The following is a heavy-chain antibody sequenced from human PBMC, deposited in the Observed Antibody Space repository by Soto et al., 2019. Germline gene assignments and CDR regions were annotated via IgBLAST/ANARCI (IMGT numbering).Heavy chain of an antibody. J-gene: IGHJ4*02. CDR1: GYTFISFD. Sequence: QVQLVQSGAEVKKPGASVRVSCQASGYTFISFDINWVRQATGQGLEWMGCMNANTGNTGYEQKFQGRFTMTRNTSIGTAYMELSSLTSEDTAVYYCARRKERSGPYYLDSWGQGTLVTVSS. CDR3: ARRKERSGPYYLDS. D-gene: IGHD6-25*01. V-gene: IGHV1-8*01. CDR2: MNANTGNT.